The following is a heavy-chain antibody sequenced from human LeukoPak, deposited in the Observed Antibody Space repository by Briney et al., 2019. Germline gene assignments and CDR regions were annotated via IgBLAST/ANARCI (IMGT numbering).Heavy chain of an antibody. J-gene: IGHJ4*02. D-gene: IGHD3-22*01. V-gene: IGHV3-23*01. CDR1: GFTFSSYA. CDR3: ARDPPTMIVETWGFDY. Sequence: GGSLRLSCAASGFTFSSYAMSWVRQAPGKGLEWVSAISGSGGSTYYADSVKGRFTISRDNSKNTLYLQMNSLRAEDTAVYYCARDPPTMIVETWGFDYWGQGTLVTVSS. CDR2: ISGSGGST.